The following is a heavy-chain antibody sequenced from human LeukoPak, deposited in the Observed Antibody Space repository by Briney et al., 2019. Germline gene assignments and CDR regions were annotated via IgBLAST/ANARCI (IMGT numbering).Heavy chain of an antibody. V-gene: IGHV4-4*07. D-gene: IGHD5-12*01. CDR1: GGSISSYY. CDR2: IYTSGST. CDR3: ARRGPSGLRKTQYFQH. Sequence: PSETLSLTCTVSGGSISSYYWSWIRQPAGKGLEWIGRIYTSGSTNYNPFLKSRVTISVDTSKNQFSLKLSSVTAADTAVYYCARRGPSGLRKTQYFQHWGQGTLVTVSS. J-gene: IGHJ1*01.